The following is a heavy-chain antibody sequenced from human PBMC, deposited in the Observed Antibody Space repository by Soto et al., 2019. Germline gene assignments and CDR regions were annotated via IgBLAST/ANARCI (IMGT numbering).Heavy chain of an antibody. D-gene: IGHD6-25*01. CDR1: GGSISSYY. CDR3: ARGRTSSEPNPFDY. V-gene: IGHV4-59*01. Sequence: PSEPLSLTCTVSGGSISSYYWSWIRQTPGKGLEWIGYIYYSGSTNYNPSLKSRVTISVDTSKNQFSLKLSSVTAADTAVYYCARGRTSSEPNPFDYWGQGTLVTVSS. CDR2: IYYSGST. J-gene: IGHJ4*02.